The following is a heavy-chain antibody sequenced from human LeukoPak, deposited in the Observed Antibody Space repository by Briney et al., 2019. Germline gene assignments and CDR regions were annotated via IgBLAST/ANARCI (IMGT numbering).Heavy chain of an antibody. CDR1: GFTFSSYT. Sequence: GGSLRLSCAASGFTFSSYTMSWVRQAPGKGLEWVSAISGSGGSTYYADSVKGRFTISRDNSKNTLYLQMNSLRAEDTAVYYCAKTPHYNWNYVGPIDYWGQGTLVTVSS. J-gene: IGHJ4*02. CDR3: AKTPHYNWNYVGPIDY. CDR2: ISGSGGST. V-gene: IGHV3-23*01. D-gene: IGHD1-7*01.